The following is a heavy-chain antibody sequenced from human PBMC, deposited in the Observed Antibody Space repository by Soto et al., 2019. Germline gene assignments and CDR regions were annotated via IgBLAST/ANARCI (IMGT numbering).Heavy chain of an antibody. Sequence: EVQLLESGGGLVQPGGSLRLSCAASGFTFSSYDMSWVRQAPGKGLEWVSVIRGSGGTTYYADSVKGRFTISRDNSKNTLYLQMNSLRAEDTAVYYCAKDHTQGYYYMDVWGKGTTVTVSS. CDR1: GFTFSSYD. J-gene: IGHJ6*03. CDR2: IRGSGGTT. V-gene: IGHV3-23*01. CDR3: AKDHTQGYYYMDV.